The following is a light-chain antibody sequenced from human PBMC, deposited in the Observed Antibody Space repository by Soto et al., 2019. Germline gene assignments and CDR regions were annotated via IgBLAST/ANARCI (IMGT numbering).Light chain of an antibody. CDR1: QSISDT. V-gene: IGKV3-15*01. J-gene: IGKJ1*01. CDR2: SAS. CDR3: QQYNNRPPVT. Sequence: EIVMTQSPATLSVSPGGRATLSCRASQSISDTLAWYQQKPGQAPRLLIYSASRSATGFPGRFSGSGSGTDFTLTISSLQSEDLAVYYCQQYNNRPPVTFGQGTKVDIK.